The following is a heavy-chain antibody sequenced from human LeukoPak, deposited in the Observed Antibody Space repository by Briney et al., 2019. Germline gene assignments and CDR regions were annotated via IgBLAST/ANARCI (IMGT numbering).Heavy chain of an antibody. D-gene: IGHD5-24*01. CDR2: ISSSSSYI. J-gene: IGHJ4*02. V-gene: IGHV3-21*01. Sequence: GGSLRLSCAASGFTFSSYWMSWVRQAPGKGLEWVSSISSSSSYIYYADSVKGRFTISRDNAKNSLYLQMNSLRAEDTAVYYCARGSRDGYNYKHYWGQGTLVTVSS. CDR1: GFTFSSYW. CDR3: ARGSRDGYNYKHY.